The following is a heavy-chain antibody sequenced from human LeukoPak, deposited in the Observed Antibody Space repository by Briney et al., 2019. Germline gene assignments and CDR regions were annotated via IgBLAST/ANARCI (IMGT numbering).Heavy chain of an antibody. CDR2: ISWHSADI. Sequence: GGSLRLSCAASGFTFGNYAMHWVRQAPGKGLEWVSGISWHSADINYADSVKGRFTISRDNAKNSLYLQMNNLRAEDAALYYCGKDTVASGTYLDAFDIWGQGTMVTVSS. CDR1: GFTFGNYA. D-gene: IGHD3-10*01. V-gene: IGHV3-9*01. J-gene: IGHJ3*02. CDR3: GKDTVASGTYLDAFDI.